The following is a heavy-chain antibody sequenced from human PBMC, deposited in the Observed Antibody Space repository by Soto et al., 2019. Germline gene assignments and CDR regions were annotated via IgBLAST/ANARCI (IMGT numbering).Heavy chain of an antibody. Sequence: ASVKVSCKASGYTFTAYGIHWVRQAPGQGLEWMGGIIPIFGTANYAQKFQGRVTITADKSTSTAYMELSSLRSEDTAVYYCASLVLRFLEWSEGYYYGMDVWGQGTTVTVSS. V-gene: IGHV1-69*06. CDR2: IIPIFGTA. D-gene: IGHD3-3*01. J-gene: IGHJ6*02. CDR3: ASLVLRFLEWSEGYYYGMDV. CDR1: GYTFTAYG.